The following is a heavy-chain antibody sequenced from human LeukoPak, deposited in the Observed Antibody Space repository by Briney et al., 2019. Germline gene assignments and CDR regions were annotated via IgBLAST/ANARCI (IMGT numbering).Heavy chain of an antibody. J-gene: IGHJ6*02. Sequence: GRSLRLSCAASGFTFSSYGMHWVRQAPGKGLEWVAVISYDGSNKYYADSVKGRFTISRDNSKNTLYLQMNSLRDEDTAVHHCARCSGYGMDVWGQGTTVTVSS. D-gene: IGHD3-10*02. CDR2: ISYDGSNK. V-gene: IGHV3-30*03. CDR1: GFTFSSYG. CDR3: ARCSGYGMDV.